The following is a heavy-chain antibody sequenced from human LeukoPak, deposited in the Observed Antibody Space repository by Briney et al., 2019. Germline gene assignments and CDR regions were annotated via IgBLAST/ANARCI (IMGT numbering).Heavy chain of an antibody. CDR3: AKLAGTGGFDY. V-gene: IGHV3-20*04. CDR1: GFTFSAYD. J-gene: IGHJ4*02. Sequence: PGGSLRLSCVGSGFTFSAYDMQWVRQAPGKGLEWVSGINWNGGRTGYADSVRGRLTISRDNAKNSLYLQMNSLRAEDTALYYCAKLAGTGGFDYWGQGTLVTVSS. CDR2: INWNGGRT. D-gene: IGHD6-19*01.